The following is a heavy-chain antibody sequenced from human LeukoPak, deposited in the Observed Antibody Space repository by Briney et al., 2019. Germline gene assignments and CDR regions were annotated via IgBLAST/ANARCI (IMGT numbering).Heavy chain of an antibody. V-gene: IGHV3-48*02. CDR2: ISSSSSTI. CDR1: GFTFSNAW. J-gene: IGHJ4*02. Sequence: PGGSLRLSCAASGFTFSNAWMSWVRQAPGKGLEWVSYISSSSSTIYYADSVKGRFTISRDNAKNSLYLQMNSLRDEDTAMYYCARDLAVSDYWGQGTLVTVSS. CDR3: ARDLAVSDY.